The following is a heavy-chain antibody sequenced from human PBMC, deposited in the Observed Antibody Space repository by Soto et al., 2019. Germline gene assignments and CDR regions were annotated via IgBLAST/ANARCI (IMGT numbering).Heavy chain of an antibody. J-gene: IGHJ4*02. D-gene: IGHD6-19*01. CDR1: GDSVSSPYY. V-gene: IGHV4-4*02. Sequence: QVQLQESGPGLVKPSGTLSLTCAVSGDSVSSPYYWCWVRQPPGKGLEWIGEVFHTGTTSYNPSLRSRVNIAMDQSKNQFSLDLGSVTAADTAVYYCARSAGWYAVHSWGPGTLVIVSS. CDR3: ARSAGWYAVHS. CDR2: VFHTGTT.